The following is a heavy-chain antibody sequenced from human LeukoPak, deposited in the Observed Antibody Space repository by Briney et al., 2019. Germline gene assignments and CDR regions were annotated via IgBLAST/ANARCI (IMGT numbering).Heavy chain of an antibody. CDR2: IIPIFGTA. J-gene: IGHJ4*02. CDR1: GGTFSSYA. CDR3: ARGFGELLPFDY. D-gene: IGHD3-10*01. V-gene: IGHV1-69*01. Sequence: ASVKVSCKASGGTFSSYAISWVRQAPGQGLEWTGGIIPIFGTANYAQKFQGRVTITADESTSTAYMELSSLRSEDTAVYYCARGFGELLPFDYWGQGTLVTVSS.